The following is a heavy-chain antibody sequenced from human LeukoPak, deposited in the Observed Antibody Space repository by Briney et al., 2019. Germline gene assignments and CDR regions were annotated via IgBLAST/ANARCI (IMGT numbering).Heavy chain of an antibody. CDR1: GLTFRNYG. Sequence: PGGSLRLSCAASGLTFRNYGMHWVRQAPGKGLEWVAVIWYDGSNKYYADSVKGRFTISRDNSKNTLYLQMNSLRAEDTAVYYCALAGSGSYWSFDYWGQGTLVTVSS. CDR3: ALAGSGSYWSFDY. D-gene: IGHD1-26*01. J-gene: IGHJ4*02. V-gene: IGHV3-33*01. CDR2: IWYDGSNK.